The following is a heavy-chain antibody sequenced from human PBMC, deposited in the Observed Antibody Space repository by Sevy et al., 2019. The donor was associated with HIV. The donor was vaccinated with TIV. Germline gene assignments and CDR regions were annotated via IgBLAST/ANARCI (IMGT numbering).Heavy chain of an antibody. D-gene: IGHD1-26*01. V-gene: IGHV4-59*08. J-gene: IGHJ4*02. CDR2: IYYNGHI. CDR3: AGENAWGRGYS. Sequence: SETLSLTCTVSGGSITSLYWNWIRQPPGKGPEWIANIYYNGHINYNPSPKSRVTLSLDTSKNQFSLRLSSVTAADTAMYYCAGENAWGRGYSWGQGTLVTVSS. CDR1: GGSITSLY.